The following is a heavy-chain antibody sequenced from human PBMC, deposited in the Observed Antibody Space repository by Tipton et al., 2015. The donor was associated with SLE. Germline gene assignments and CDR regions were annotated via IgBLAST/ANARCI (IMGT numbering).Heavy chain of an antibody. CDR3: ARGREWNWSPYYMDV. CDR1: GDSITSHY. V-gene: IGHV4-59*11. CDR2: IHNSGST. D-gene: IGHD1-1*01. Sequence: TLSLTCTVSGDSITSHYWSWIRQPPERGLEGIGSIHNSGSTKYNPPLKSRVTISADTSKTQVSLRLNSVTAADTGIYYCARGREWNWSPYYMDVWGKGTTVTVSS. J-gene: IGHJ6*03.